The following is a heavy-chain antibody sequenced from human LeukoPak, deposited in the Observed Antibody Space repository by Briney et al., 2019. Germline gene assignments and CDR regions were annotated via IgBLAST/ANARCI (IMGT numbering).Heavy chain of an antibody. J-gene: IGHJ4*02. Sequence: ASVKVSCKASGYTFTSYDINWVRQATGQGLEWMGWISAYNGNTNYAQKLQGRVTMTTDTSTSTAYMELRSLRSDDTAVYYCARAPVAGVGATTFDYWGQGTLVTVSS. CDR2: ISAYNGNT. CDR1: GYTFTSYD. D-gene: IGHD1-26*01. CDR3: ARAPVAGVGATTFDY. V-gene: IGHV1-18*01.